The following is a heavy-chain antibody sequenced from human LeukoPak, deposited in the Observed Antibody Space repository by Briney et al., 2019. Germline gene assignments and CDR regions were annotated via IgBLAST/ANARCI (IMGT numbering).Heavy chain of an antibody. J-gene: IGHJ4*02. CDR1: GFTFSSYA. CDR2: ISGSGVTT. V-gene: IGHV3-23*01. D-gene: IGHD3-9*01. Sequence: GGSLRLSCAASGFTFSSYAMSWVRQAPGKGLEWVSHISGSGVTTYYADSVKGRFTISRDNSKNTLYLQMNSLRADDTAVYYCAQGNTTGYYRTFDYWGQGTLVTVSS. CDR3: AQGNTTGYYRTFDY.